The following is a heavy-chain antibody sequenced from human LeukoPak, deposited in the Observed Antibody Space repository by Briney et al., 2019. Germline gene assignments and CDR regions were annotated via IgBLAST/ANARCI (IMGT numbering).Heavy chain of an antibody. Sequence: GGSLRLSCAASGFTFDDYAMHWVRQAPGKGLEWVSGISWNSGSIGYADSVKGRFTISRDNAKNSLYLQMNSLRAEDTALYYCAKDIDGSLRGSQFDYWGQGTLVTVSS. J-gene: IGHJ4*02. CDR2: ISWNSGSI. CDR3: AKDIDGSLRGSQFDY. CDR1: GFTFDDYA. V-gene: IGHV3-9*01. D-gene: IGHD3-16*01.